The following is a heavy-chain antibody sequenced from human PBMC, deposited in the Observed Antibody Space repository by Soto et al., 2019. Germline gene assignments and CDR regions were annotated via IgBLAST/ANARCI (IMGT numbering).Heavy chain of an antibody. V-gene: IGHV1-3*01. CDR3: ARDRTTVTTGWFDP. CDR1: GYTFTSYA. J-gene: IGHJ5*02. Sequence: QVPLVQSGAEVKKPGASVKVSCKASGYTFTSYAMHWVRQAPGQRLEWMGWINAGNGNTKYSQKFQGRVTITRDTSASTAYMELSSLRSEDTAVYYCARDRTTVTTGWFDPWGQGTLVTVSS. D-gene: IGHD4-4*01. CDR2: INAGNGNT.